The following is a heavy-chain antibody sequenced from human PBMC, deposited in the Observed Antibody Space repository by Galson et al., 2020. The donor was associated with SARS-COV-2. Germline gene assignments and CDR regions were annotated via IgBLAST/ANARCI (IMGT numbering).Heavy chain of an antibody. CDR1: GFTFSSSW. J-gene: IGHJ4*02. V-gene: IGHV3-74*01. D-gene: IGHD5-12*01. Sequence: GGSLRLSCAASGFTFSSSWMHWVRQAPGKGLVWVSRINSDGSSTSYADSVKGRFTISRDNAKNTLYLQMNSLRAEDTAVYYCRVATNSFDYWGQGTLVTVSS. CDR3: RVATNSFDY. CDR2: INSDGSST.